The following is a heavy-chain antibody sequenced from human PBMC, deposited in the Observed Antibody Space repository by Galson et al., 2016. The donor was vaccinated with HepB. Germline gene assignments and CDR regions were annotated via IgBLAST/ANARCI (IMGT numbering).Heavy chain of an antibody. CDR2: IHHSGSP. CDR1: GGSITDYY. J-gene: IGHJ3*02. Sequence: SETLSLTCTVSGGSITDYYWSWIRQSPGKGLQWIGSIHHSGSPNYNSSLKRRVIISEDTPNNQLSLKLSSVTAPDPAVYYCAKHRLLLPIGAFDIWGQGTMVTVAS. CDR3: AKHRLLLPIGAFDI. V-gene: IGHV4-59*01. D-gene: IGHD2-15*01.